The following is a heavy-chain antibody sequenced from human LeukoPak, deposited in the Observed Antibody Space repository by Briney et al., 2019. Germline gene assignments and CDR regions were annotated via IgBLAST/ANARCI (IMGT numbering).Heavy chain of an antibody. CDR2: IYYSGST. CDR1: GGSISSGGYY. CDR3: ARHKNCASITHCHFDS. J-gene: IGHJ4*02. Sequence: SETLSLTCTVSGGSISSGGYYWSWIRQHPGKGLEWIGYIYYSGSTYYNPSLKSRVTISVDTSKNQFSLKLNSVTAADTAVFYCARHKNCASITHCHFDSWGQGILVTVSS. V-gene: IGHV4-31*03. D-gene: IGHD2-21*01.